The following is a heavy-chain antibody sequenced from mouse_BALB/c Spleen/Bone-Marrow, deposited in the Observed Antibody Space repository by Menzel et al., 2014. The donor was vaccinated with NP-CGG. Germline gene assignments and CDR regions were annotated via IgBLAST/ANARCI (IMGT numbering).Heavy chain of an antibody. D-gene: IGHD2-14*01. CDR1: GYTFSSYW. J-gene: IGHJ4*01. Sequence: VKLMESGAEPMKPGASVKISCKATGYTFSSYWIEWVKPRPGHGLEWIGEILPGNGSTNYNEKFKGKATVTAETSSNTGYMQLSSLTSEDSAVYCCARLKVLYAMDYWGQGTSVTVSS. CDR2: ILPGNGST. CDR3: ARLKVLYAMDY. V-gene: IGHV1-9*01.